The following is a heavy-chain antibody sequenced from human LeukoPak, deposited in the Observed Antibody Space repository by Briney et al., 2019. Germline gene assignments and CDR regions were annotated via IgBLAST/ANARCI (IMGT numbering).Heavy chain of an antibody. CDR3: ARPYDAFDI. V-gene: IGHV3-53*01. Sequence: PGGSLRLSCAASGFTFSSYWMNWARQAPGKGLEWVSVIYSGGSAYYADSVKGRFTISRDNSKNTLYLQMNSLRAEDTAVYYCARPYDAFDIWGQGTMVTVSS. CDR2: IYSGGSA. J-gene: IGHJ3*02. CDR1: GFTFSSYW.